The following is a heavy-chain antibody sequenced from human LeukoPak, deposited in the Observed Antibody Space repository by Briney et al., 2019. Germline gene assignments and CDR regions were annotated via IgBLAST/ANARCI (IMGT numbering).Heavy chain of an antibody. CDR1: GFTFGTYG. CDR3: AKAGGYCSSTSCSYYYHDAFDI. CDR2: IRYDGSNK. V-gene: IGHV3-30*02. Sequence: GGSLRLSCAASGFTFGTYGMHWVRQAPGKGLEWVAFIRYDGSNKYYADSVKGRFTISRDNSKNTLYLQMNSLRAEDTAVYYCAKAGGYCSSTSCSYYYHDAFDIWGQGTMVTVSS. D-gene: IGHD2-2*01. J-gene: IGHJ3*02.